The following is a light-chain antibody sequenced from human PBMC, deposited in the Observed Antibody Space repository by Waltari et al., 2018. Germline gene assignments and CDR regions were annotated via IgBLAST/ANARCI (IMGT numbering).Light chain of an antibody. V-gene: IGKV3-20*01. CDR1: QTLSSSY. CDR2: RTS. J-gene: IGKJ1*01. Sequence: EIVLTQSPDTMSLSPGERATLSCRASQTLSSSYLAWYQQKHGQDPRLLIYRTSSRATGIPDRFSGSGSGTDFSLTINRLEPEDSAVYYCQQYGSPLWSFGQGTKVEIK. CDR3: QQYGSPLWS.